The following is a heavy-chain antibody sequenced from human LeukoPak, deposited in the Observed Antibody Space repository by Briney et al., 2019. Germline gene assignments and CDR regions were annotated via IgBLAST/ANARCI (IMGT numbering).Heavy chain of an antibody. V-gene: IGHV4-39*07. CDR1: GGSISSSSYY. J-gene: IGHJ6*03. CDR2: IYYSGST. Sequence: KTSETLSLTCTVSGGSISSSSYYWGWIRQPPGKGLEWFGGIYYSGSTYYNPSLKSRVTISVDTSKHQFSLKLSSVTAADTAVYYCARTVEGSSWSYYYYYYMDVWGKGTTVTVSS. D-gene: IGHD6-13*01. CDR3: ARTVEGSSWSYYYYYYMDV.